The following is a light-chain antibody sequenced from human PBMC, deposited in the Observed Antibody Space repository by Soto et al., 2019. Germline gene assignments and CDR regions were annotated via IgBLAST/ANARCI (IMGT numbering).Light chain of an antibody. CDR1: SSDVGGHNF. Sequence: QSALTQPPSASGSLGQSVTISCTGTSSDVGGHNFVSWYQQHPGKAPKLLIYEVSERPSGVPDRFSGSKSGNTASLTVSGLQGDDEADYYCSSYASSNNNYVFGSGTKLTVL. CDR3: SSYASSNNNYV. V-gene: IGLV2-8*01. CDR2: EVS. J-gene: IGLJ1*01.